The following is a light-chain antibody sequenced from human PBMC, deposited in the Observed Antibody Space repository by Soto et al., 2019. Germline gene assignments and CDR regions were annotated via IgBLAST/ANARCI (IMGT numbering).Light chain of an antibody. V-gene: IGLV1-40*01. J-gene: IGLJ1*01. Sequence: QTVLTQPPSASGTPGQRVTISCSGSSSNIGSNYVYWYQHLPGTAPKLLIYGGNNRPSGVPDRFSGSRSGTSASLAITGLQAEDEADYYCQSYDMSLNNHVFGTGTKVTVL. CDR3: QSYDMSLNNHV. CDR2: GGN. CDR1: SSNIGSNY.